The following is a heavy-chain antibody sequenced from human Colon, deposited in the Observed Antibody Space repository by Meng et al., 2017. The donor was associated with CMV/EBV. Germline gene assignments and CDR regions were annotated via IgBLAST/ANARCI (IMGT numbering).Heavy chain of an antibody. CDR1: GGTFSSYA. CDR3: ARGGHYDFWSGYYLNYYYYGMDV. Sequence: SVKVSCKASGGTFSSYAISWVRQAPGQGLEWMGGIIPIFGTANYAQKFQGRVTITTDESTSTAYMELSSLRSEDTAVYYCARGGHYDFWSGYYLNYYYYGMDVWGQGTTVTVSS. CDR2: IIPIFGTA. V-gene: IGHV1-69*05. D-gene: IGHD3-3*01. J-gene: IGHJ6*02.